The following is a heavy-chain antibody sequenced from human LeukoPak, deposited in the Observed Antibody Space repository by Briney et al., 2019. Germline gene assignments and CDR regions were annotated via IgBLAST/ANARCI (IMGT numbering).Heavy chain of an antibody. CDR1: GGSFSGSN. Sequence: PSETLSLTCAVYGGSFSGSNWSWIRQPPGKGLEWIGEIYNSGSTTYNPSLKSRVTISVDTSKNQFSLNLISVTAADTAVYYCVRAYDYWGQGTLVTVSS. CDR2: IYNSGST. J-gene: IGHJ4*02. CDR3: VRAYDY. V-gene: IGHV4-34*01.